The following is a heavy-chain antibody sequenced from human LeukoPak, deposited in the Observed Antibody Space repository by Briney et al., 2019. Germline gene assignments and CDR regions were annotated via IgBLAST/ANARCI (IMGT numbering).Heavy chain of an antibody. CDR1: GFTVSSNY. CDR3: ARIAGDYGEFDH. CDR2: IYSGGST. Sequence: GGSLRLSCAASGFTVSSNYMSWVRQAPGKGLEWVSVIYSGGSTYYADSVKGRFTISRDNSKNTLYLKMNSLRAEDTAVYYCARIAGDYGEFDHWGQGTLVTVSS. J-gene: IGHJ4*02. V-gene: IGHV3-66*01. D-gene: IGHD4-17*01.